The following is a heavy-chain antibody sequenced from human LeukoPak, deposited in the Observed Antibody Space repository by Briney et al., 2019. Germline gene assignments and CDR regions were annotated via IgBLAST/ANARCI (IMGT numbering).Heavy chain of an antibody. J-gene: IGHJ4*02. CDR1: HYTFTNYG. D-gene: IGHD2-15*01. V-gene: IGHV1-18*01. CDR3: ARGSAQWSDY. CDR2: INPYNVNI. Sequence: ASVTVSCKASHYTFTNYGISWMRQVPGQGLEWMGWINPYNVNIKYAQKFQGRVTLTTDTSTSTAYMELRTLRSDDTAIYYCARGSAQWSDYWGQGTLVTASS.